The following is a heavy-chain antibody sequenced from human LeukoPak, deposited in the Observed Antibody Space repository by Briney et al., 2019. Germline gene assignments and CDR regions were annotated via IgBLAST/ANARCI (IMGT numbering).Heavy chain of an antibody. CDR2: INPNSGGT. CDR3: ASDGGTRGAVAGYFDY. Sequence: EASVKVSCKASGYTFTDYHIHWVRQAPGQGLEWMGWINPNSGGTNYAQKFQGWVTMTRDTSISTAYMDLSRLKSDDTAVYYCASDGGTRGAVAGYFDYWGQGALVTVSS. D-gene: IGHD6-19*01. CDR1: GYTFTDYH. J-gene: IGHJ4*02. V-gene: IGHV1-2*04.